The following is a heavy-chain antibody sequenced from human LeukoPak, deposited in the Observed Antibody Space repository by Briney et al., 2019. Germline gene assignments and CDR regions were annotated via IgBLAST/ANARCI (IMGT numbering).Heavy chain of an antibody. CDR2: IWYDGSNK. V-gene: IGHV3-33*01. CDR3: TTDRYCSGGSCYSGYYFDY. CDR1: GFTFSSYG. D-gene: IGHD2-15*01. Sequence: GRSLRLSCAASGFTFSSYGMHWVRQAPGKGLEWVAVIWYDGSNKYYADSVKGRFTISRDNSKNTLYLQMNSLKTEDTAVYYCTTDRYCSGGSCYSGYYFDYWGQGTLVTVSS. J-gene: IGHJ4*02.